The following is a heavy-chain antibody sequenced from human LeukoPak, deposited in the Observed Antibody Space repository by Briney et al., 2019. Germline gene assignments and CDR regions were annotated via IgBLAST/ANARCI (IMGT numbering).Heavy chain of an antibody. V-gene: IGHV3-30*02. D-gene: IGHD3-22*01. CDR3: AKAGKTGFNYYDSSGYYRGYFDY. J-gene: IGHJ4*02. CDR1: GFTFSSYG. Sequence: PGGSLRLSCAASGFTFSSYGMHWVRQAPGKGLERVAFIRYDGSNKYYADSVKGRFTISRDNSKNTLYLQMNSLRAEDTAVYYCAKAGKTGFNYYDSSGYYRGYFDYWGQGTLVTVSS. CDR2: IRYDGSNK.